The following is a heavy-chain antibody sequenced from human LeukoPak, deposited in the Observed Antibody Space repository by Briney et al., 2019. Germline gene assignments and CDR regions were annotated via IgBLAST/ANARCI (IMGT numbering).Heavy chain of an antibody. J-gene: IGHJ4*02. D-gene: IGHD1-26*01. CDR2: TYYRSKWYN. V-gene: IGHV6-1*01. CDR3: ASGRYYFQY. Sequence: SQTLSLTCVLSGDSLSTNSAAWHWLRQSPSRGLEWLGSTYYRSKWYNDYAVSVKIQIIINPDTSKNQFSLQLNSVTPEDTAVYYCASGRYYFQYWGQGTLVTVSS. CDR1: GDSLSTNSAA.